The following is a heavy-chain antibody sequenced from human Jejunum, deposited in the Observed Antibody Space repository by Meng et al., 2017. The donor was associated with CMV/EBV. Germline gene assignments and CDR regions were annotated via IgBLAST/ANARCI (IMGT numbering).Heavy chain of an antibody. V-gene: IGHV3-21*01. CDR2: IGSGSIYI. J-gene: IGHJ6*02. CDR3: AGGYSRGMDV. CDR1: GLSFTTDG. D-gene: IGHD2-2*03. Sequence: LSSAASGLSFTTDGMNWVRKAPGKGLEWVSSIGSGSIYIFYADSVKGRFTISRDNAKNSLYLQMNSLRAEDTAVYYCAGGYSRGMDVWGQGTTVTVSS.